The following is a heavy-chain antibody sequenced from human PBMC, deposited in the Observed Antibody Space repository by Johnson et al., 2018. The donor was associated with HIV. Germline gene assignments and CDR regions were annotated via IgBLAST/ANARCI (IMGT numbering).Heavy chain of an antibody. J-gene: IGHJ3*02. CDR2: ISYDGSNK. D-gene: IGHD3-10*01. CDR3: ASPDYERYYGAFDI. V-gene: IGHV3-30-3*01. Sequence: QMLLVESGGGVVQPGRSLRLSCAASGFTFSSYAMHWVRQAPGKGLEWVAVISYDGSNKYYADYVKGRFTISRDNSKNTMYLQMNSLRAEDTAVYYCASPDYERYYGAFDIWGQGTMVTVSS. CDR1: GFTFSSYA.